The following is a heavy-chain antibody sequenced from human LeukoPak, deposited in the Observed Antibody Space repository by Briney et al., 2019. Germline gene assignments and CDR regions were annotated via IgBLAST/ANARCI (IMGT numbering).Heavy chain of an antibody. V-gene: IGHV3-23*01. D-gene: IGHD3-10*01. Sequence: PGGSLRLSCAASGFTFSSYAMSWVRQAPGKGLEWVSAISGSGGSTYYADSVKGRFTISRDNSKNTPYLQMNSLRAEDTAVYYCAKAHGSGSYYYYYYGMDVWGQGTTVTVSS. J-gene: IGHJ6*02. CDR3: AKAHGSGSYYYYYYGMDV. CDR1: GFTFSSYA. CDR2: ISGSGGST.